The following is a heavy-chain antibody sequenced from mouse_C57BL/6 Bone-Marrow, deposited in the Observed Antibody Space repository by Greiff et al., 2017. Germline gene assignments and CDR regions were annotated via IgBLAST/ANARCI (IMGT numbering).Heavy chain of an antibody. Sequence: VHVKQSGAELVRPGASVKLSCTASGFNIKDDYMHWVKQRPEQGLEWIGWIDPENGDTEYASKFQGKATITADTSSNPAYLQLSSLTSEDTAVYYCTTYRYYGSTHEGFAYWGQGTLVTVSA. CDR3: TTYRYYGSTHEGFAY. CDR2: IDPENGDT. J-gene: IGHJ3*01. D-gene: IGHD1-1*01. CDR1: GFNIKDDY. V-gene: IGHV14-4*01.